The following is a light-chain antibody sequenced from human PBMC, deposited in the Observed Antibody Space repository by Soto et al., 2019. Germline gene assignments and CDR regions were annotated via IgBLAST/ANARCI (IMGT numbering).Light chain of an antibody. CDR3: QQYGSSPPWT. Sequence: EIVLTQSPGTLTLSPGERATLSCRASQSVSSSFLAWYQQKPGQAPRLLIYGASIRATGIPDRFSGSGSGTDCTLTISRLEPEDFSVYYFQQYGSSPPWTFGQGTKVEIK. J-gene: IGKJ1*01. CDR1: QSVSSSF. V-gene: IGKV3-20*01. CDR2: GAS.